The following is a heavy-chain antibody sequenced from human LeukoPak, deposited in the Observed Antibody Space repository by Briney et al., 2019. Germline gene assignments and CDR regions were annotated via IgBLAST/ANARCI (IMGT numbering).Heavy chain of an antibody. CDR1: GYTFIDYY. D-gene: IGHD1-26*01. Sequence: ASVKVSCKTSGYTFIDYYLHWVRQAPGQSFEYMGIINPAGGSTSYHHKFQDRVSMTREASTTTIYMELRSLTFEDTAVYYCARGQLGPTSAPFDAWGQGTSVTVSS. CDR2: INPAGGST. V-gene: IGHV1-46*01. CDR3: ARGQLGPTSAPFDA. J-gene: IGHJ4*02.